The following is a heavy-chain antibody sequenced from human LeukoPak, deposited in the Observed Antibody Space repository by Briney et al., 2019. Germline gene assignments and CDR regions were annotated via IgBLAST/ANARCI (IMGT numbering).Heavy chain of an antibody. CDR3: AKDLDYTTYRYYFDY. CDR1: GFTFSSYA. V-gene: IGHV3-23*01. CDR2: IGDGGTFT. D-gene: IGHD4-11*01. Sequence: GGSLALSCAASGFTFSSYAMNWVRQAAEKGLEWVSGIGDGGTFTYYADSVQGRFTISRDNYRNTLYLQMNSLSADDTAVYYCAKDLDYTTYRYYFDYWGQGPLVTVSS. J-gene: IGHJ4*02.